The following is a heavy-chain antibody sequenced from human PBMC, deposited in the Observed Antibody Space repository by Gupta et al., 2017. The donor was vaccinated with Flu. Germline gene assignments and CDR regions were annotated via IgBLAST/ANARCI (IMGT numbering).Heavy chain of an antibody. CDR1: GFTFNNYA. J-gene: IGHJ4*02. CDR2: ISGSGGST. V-gene: IGHV3-23*01. CDR3: AKDCSGGSCYDY. Sequence: EVQLLESGGGLVQPGGSLRLPCAASGFTFNNYAMSWVRQAPGKGLEWVSGISGSGGSTYYADSVKGRFTISRDNSKNTVYLQMNSLRAEDTAVYYCAKDCSGGSCYDYWGQGTLVTVSS. D-gene: IGHD2-15*01.